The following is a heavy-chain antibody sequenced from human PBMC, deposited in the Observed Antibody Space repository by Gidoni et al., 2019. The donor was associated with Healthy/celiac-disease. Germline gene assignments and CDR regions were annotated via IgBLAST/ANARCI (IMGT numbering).Heavy chain of an antibody. CDR2: ISGSGGST. Sequence: EVHLLESGGGLLQPGGSLRLSCAASGFTFSSYAMSWFRQAPGKGLEWVSAISGSGGSTYYADSVKGRFTISRDNSKNTLYLQMNSLRAEDTAVYYCAKVTEINWCDPWGQGTLVTVSS. J-gene: IGHJ5*02. CDR3: AKVTEINWCDP. D-gene: IGHD1-20*01. V-gene: IGHV3-23*01. CDR1: GFTFSSYA.